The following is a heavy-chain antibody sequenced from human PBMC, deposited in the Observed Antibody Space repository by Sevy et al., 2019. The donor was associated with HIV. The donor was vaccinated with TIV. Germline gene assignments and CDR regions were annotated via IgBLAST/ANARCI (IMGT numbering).Heavy chain of an antibody. CDR2: VSPSGNT. Sequence: SETLSLTCTVSGDSSNTYYWSWIRQPPGKGLEWVGYVSPSGNTNYNPSLKSRVSMSLDTSGNQFSLKVKSVAAADTAVYYCARLRWDLVVVPGATPGCYFDYWGQGTLVTVSS. CDR1: GDSSNTYY. V-gene: IGHV4-59*08. J-gene: IGHJ4*02. CDR3: ARLRWDLVVVPGATPGCYFDY. D-gene: IGHD2-2*01.